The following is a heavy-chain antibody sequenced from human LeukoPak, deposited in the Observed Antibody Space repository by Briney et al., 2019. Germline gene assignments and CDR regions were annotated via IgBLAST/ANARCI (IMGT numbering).Heavy chain of an antibody. J-gene: IGHJ4*02. CDR2: IKEDGSDK. CDR3: VRGGGTFDN. D-gene: IGHD1-26*01. V-gene: IGHV3-7*05. CDR1: GFTFSSFW. Sequence: TGGSLRLSCAASGFTFSSFWMSWVRQAPGKGLEWVANIKEDGSDKNYVDSVKGRFTISRDNAKYSLYLQMNSLRAEDTAVYYCVRGGGTFDNWGQGTLVTVSS.